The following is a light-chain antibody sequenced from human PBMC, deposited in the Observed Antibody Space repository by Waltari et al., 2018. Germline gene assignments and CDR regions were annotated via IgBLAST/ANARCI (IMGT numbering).Light chain of an antibody. CDR1: QSVSSNY. Sequence: ELVLTQSPGTLSLSPGERATLSCRATQSVSSNYLAWYQQKPGQAPRLLIYGASSRATGIPDRFSGSGSGTDFTLTISRLEPEDSAVYYCQQYGSSPRTFGQGTKVEIK. V-gene: IGKV3-20*01. J-gene: IGKJ1*01. CDR2: GAS. CDR3: QQYGSSPRT.